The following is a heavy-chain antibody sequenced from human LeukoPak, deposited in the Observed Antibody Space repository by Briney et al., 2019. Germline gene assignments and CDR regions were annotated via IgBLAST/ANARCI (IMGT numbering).Heavy chain of an antibody. CDR3: ARDLVTVTKGFDI. Sequence: PSETLSLTCVVSGDSFSSHYWTWIRQSPGKGLEWIGYVSYIGSTNYNPSLKSRVTISIDTSKKQFYLKLRSVTAADTAVYYCARDLVTVTKGFDIWGQGTMVSVSS. J-gene: IGHJ3*02. CDR1: GDSFSSHY. D-gene: IGHD4-17*01. V-gene: IGHV4-59*11. CDR2: VSYIGST.